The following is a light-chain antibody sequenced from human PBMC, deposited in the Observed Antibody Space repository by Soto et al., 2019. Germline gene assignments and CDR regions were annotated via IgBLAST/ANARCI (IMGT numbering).Light chain of an antibody. CDR1: QNVSSS. CDR3: QQRSNWRET. J-gene: IGKJ1*01. CDR2: DAS. V-gene: IGKV3-11*01. Sequence: EIVLTQSPATQSLSPGERATLSCRASQNVSSSLAWYQQRPGQAPRLLIYDASNRATGIPARFSGSGSGTDSTLTISSLEPEDFAVYYCQQRSNWRETFGRGTKVEIK.